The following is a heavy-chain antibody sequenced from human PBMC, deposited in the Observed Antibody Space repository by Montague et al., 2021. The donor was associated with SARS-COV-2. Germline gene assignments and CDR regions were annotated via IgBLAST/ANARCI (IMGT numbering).Heavy chain of an antibody. CDR3: VRDGYTHVDY. CDR1: GDSISSSSYY. Sequence: SETLSLTCTVSGDSISSSSYYWGWIRQPPGKGLEWIGNKHYSGITYNNPSPKSRVTMSVDTSQNQFSLKLSSVTAADTAVYYCVRDGYTHVDYWGQGTLVTVSS. J-gene: IGHJ4*02. CDR2: KHYSGIT. V-gene: IGHV4-39*02. D-gene: IGHD5-24*01.